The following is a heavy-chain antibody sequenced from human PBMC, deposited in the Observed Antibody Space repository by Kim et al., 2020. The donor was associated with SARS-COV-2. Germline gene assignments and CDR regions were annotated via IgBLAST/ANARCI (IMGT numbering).Heavy chain of an antibody. J-gene: IGHJ4*02. V-gene: IGHV3-23*01. Sequence: DSVKGRFTISRDNSKNTLYLQMNSLRAEDTAVYYCAKTVHPLVPPVSVGYWGQGTLVTVSS. D-gene: IGHD6-13*01. CDR3: AKTVHPLVPPVSVGY.